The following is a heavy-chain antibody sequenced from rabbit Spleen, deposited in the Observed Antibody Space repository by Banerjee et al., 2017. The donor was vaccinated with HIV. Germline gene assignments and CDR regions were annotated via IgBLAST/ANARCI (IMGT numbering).Heavy chain of an antibody. V-gene: IGHV1S40*01. D-gene: IGHD1-1*01. CDR2: IGAGGGGT. CDR3: ASGYSDVVSDL. J-gene: IGHJ6*01. CDR1: GFSFIAGYY. Sequence: QQLVASGGGLVKPGASLTLTCKASGFSFIAGYYVGWVRQAPGKGLEWIGCIGAGGGGTWYATWAKGRFTFSKTSSTTVTLQMTSLTAADTATYFCASGYSDVVSDLWGPGTLVTVS.